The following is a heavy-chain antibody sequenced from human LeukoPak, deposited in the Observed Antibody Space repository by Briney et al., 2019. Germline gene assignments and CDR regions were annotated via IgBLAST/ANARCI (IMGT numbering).Heavy chain of an antibody. CDR1: GYTFTSYY. Sequence: ASVKVSCKASGYTFTSYYMHWVRQAPGQGLEWMGIINPSGGSTSYAQKFQGRVTMTRDTSTSTVYMELSSLRSEDTAVYYCARDHVDVTAAAGNYYYYYMDVWGKGTTVTVSS. CDR2: INPSGGST. D-gene: IGHD6-13*01. V-gene: IGHV1-46*01. CDR3: ARDHVDVTAAAGNYYYYYMDV. J-gene: IGHJ6*03.